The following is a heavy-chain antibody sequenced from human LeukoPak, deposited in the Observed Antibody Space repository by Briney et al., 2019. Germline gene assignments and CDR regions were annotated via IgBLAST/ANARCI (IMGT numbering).Heavy chain of an antibody. V-gene: IGHV4-34*01. D-gene: IGHD6-13*01. Sequence: SETLSLTCAVYGGSFSGYYWSWIRQPPGKGLEWIGEINHSGSTNYNPSLKSRVTISVDTSKNQFSLKLSSVTAADTAVYYRARRIAAAGRVFDYWGQGTLVTVSS. J-gene: IGHJ4*02. CDR1: GGSFSGYY. CDR2: INHSGST. CDR3: ARRIAAAGRVFDY.